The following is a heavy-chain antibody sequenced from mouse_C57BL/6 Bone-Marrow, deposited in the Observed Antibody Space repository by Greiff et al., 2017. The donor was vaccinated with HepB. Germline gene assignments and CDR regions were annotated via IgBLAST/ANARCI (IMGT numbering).Heavy chain of an antibody. CDR1: GYTFTSYW. V-gene: IGHV1-64*01. D-gene: IGHD2-14*01. Sequence: QVQLQQPGAELVKPGASVKLSCKASGYTFTSYWMHWVKQRPGQGLEWIGMIHPNSGSTNYNEKFKSKATLTVDKSSSTAYMQLSSLTSEDSSVYYCARRESTTPYYAMDYWGQGTSVTASS. J-gene: IGHJ4*01. CDR2: IHPNSGST. CDR3: ARRESTTPYYAMDY.